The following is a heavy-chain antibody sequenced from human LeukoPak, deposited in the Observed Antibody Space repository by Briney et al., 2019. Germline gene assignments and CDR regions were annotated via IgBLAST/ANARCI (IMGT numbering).Heavy chain of an antibody. CDR1: GFTFSSYA. V-gene: IGHV3-30-3*01. CDR3: ARVEMATSDY. J-gene: IGHJ4*02. D-gene: IGHD5-24*01. Sequence: GGSLRLSCAASGFTFSSYAMHWVRQAPGKGLEWVAVMSYDGSNKYYADSVKGRFTISRDNSKNTLYLQMNSLRAEDTAVYYCARVEMATSDYWGQGTLVTVSS. CDR2: MSYDGSNK.